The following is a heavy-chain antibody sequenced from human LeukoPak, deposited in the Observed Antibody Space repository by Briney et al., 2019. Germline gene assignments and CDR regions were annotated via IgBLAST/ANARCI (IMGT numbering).Heavy chain of an antibody. CDR1: GYTLTELS. J-gene: IGHJ6*03. D-gene: IGHD6-19*01. CDR3: ARAYSSGWYYYYYYYMDV. CDR2: FDPEDGET. Sequence: GASVKVSCKVSGYTLTELSMHWVRQAPGKGLEWMGGFDPEDGETIYAQKFQGRVTMTRNTSISTAYMELSSLRSEDTAVYYCARAYSSGWYYYYYYYMDVWGKGTTVTISS. V-gene: IGHV1-24*01.